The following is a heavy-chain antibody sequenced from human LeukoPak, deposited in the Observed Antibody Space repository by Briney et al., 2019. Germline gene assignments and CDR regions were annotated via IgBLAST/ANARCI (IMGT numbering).Heavy chain of an antibody. J-gene: IGHJ6*02. D-gene: IGHD6-13*01. CDR3: ARAGYSSSWDPTGYYYYGMDV. V-gene: IGHV3-30-3*01. CDR1: GFTFSSYA. CDR2: ISYDGSNK. Sequence: GGSLRLSCAASGFTFSSYAMSWVRQAPGKGLEWVAVISYDGSNKYYADSVKGRFTVSRDNSKNTLYLQMNSLRAEDTAVYYCARAGYSSSWDPTGYYYYGMDVWGQGTTVTVSS.